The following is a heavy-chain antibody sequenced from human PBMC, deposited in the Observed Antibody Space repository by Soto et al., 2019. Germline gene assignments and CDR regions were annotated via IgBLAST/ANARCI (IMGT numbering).Heavy chain of an antibody. V-gene: IGHV4-59*08. D-gene: IGHD5-12*01. Sequence: QVQLQESGPGLVKPSETLSLTCTVSGGSISSYYWSWIRQPPGKGLEWIGYIYYSGSTNYNPSLKRRVTISVDTSKNQFSLKLSSVTAADTAVYYCARHEEYSGYDCWGWYFDYWGQGTLVTVSS. CDR1: GGSISSYY. CDR2: IYYSGST. CDR3: ARHEEYSGYDCWGWYFDY. J-gene: IGHJ4*02.